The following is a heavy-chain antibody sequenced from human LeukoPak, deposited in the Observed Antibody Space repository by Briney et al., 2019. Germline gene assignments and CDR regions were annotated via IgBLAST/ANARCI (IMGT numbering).Heavy chain of an antibody. J-gene: IGHJ4*02. D-gene: IGHD4-17*01. Sequence: GASVKVSCKASGYTFTGYYVHWVRQAPGQGLEWMGRINPNSGDTNYAQKFQGRVTMTRDTSISTAYMELSRLRSDDTAVYYCARDSLYGVVDYWGQGTLVTVSS. CDR3: ARDSLYGVVDY. CDR2: INPNSGDT. V-gene: IGHV1-2*06. CDR1: GYTFTGYY.